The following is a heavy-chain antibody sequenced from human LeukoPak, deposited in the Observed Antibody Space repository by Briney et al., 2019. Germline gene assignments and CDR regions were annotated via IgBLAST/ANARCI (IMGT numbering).Heavy chain of an antibody. D-gene: IGHD3-9*01. CDR2: IKQDGSEK. CDR1: GFTFSSYW. V-gene: IGHV3-7*03. J-gene: IGHJ3*02. CDR3: AKLHYDILTGYFPDAFDI. Sequence: GGSLRLSCAASGFTFSSYWMSWVRQAPGKGLEWVANIKQDGSEKYYVDSVKGRFTISRDNAKNSLYLQMNSLRAEDTAVYYCAKLHYDILTGYFPDAFDIWGQGTMVTVSS.